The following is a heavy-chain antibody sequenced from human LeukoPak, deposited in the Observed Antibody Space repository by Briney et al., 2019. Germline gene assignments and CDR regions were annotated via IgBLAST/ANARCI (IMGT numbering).Heavy chain of an antibody. CDR1: GFTFSSYS. J-gene: IGHJ6*03. CDR3: ARDLNGAYDLSMDV. Sequence: GGSLRLSCAASGFTFSSYSMNWVRQAPGKGLEWVSYISSSSSTIYYADSVKGRFTISRDNAKNSLYLQMNSLRAEDTAVYYCARDLNGAYDLSMDVWGKGTTVTVSS. V-gene: IGHV3-48*01. D-gene: IGHD3-3*01. CDR2: ISSSSSTI.